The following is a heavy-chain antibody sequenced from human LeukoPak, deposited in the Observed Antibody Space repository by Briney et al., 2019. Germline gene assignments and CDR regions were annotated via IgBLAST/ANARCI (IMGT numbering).Heavy chain of an antibody. D-gene: IGHD3-10*01. CDR1: GFTSSIFS. CDR2: ISSSSSYI. V-gene: IGHV3-21*01. J-gene: IGHJ4*02. Sequence: PGGSLRLSCAASGFTSSIFSMNWVRQAPGKGLEWVSSISSSSSYIYYADSVKGRFTISRDSAKNTLYLQMNSLRVEDTAVYYYAPITVGSWAQGTLVTVSS. CDR3: APITVGS.